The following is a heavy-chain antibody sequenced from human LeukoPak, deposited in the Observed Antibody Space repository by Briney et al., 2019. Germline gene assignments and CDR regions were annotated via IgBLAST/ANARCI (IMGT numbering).Heavy chain of an antibody. J-gene: IGHJ4*02. CDR3: ARDRGGESDY. D-gene: IGHD2-21*01. Sequence: PSETLSLTCTVSGGSIRAYSWSWIRQAAGKGLEWIGRIYSTGSPNYNPSLKSRVTMSVDMSKNQFSLKLTSVTAADTAVYYCARDRGGESDYWGQGTLVTVSS. V-gene: IGHV4-4*07. CDR1: GGSIRAYS. CDR2: IYSTGSP.